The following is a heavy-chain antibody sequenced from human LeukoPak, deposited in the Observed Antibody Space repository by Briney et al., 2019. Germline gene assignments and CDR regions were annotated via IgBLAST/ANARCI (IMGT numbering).Heavy chain of an antibody. D-gene: IGHD2-15*01. Sequence: PSGTLSLTCAVYGGSFSGYYWTWIRQPPGKGLEWIGEINYNGSTNYNPSLKSRVTISVDTSKNQFYLKLSSVTAADTAVYYCALGLAAASPQHFQHWGQGTPVAV. CDR1: GGSFSGYY. CDR3: ALGLAAASPQHFQH. CDR2: INYNGST. V-gene: IGHV4-34*01. J-gene: IGHJ1*01.